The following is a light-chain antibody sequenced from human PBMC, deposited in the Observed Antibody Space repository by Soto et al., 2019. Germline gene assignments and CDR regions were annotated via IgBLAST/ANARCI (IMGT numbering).Light chain of an antibody. CDR3: CSYAGNNNV. CDR2: EVT. V-gene: IGLV2-8*01. Sequence: QSVVTQPPSASGSPGQSVTISYTGTSSDVGGHNYVSWYQQHPDKAPKLMIYEVTQRPSGVPDRFSGSKSGNTASLTVSGLQAEDEADYYCCSYAGNNNVFGTGTKLTVL. CDR1: SSDVGGHNY. J-gene: IGLJ1*01.